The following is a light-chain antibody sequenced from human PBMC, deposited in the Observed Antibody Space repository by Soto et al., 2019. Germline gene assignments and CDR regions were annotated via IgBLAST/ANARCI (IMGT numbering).Light chain of an antibody. J-gene: IGKJ3*01. Sequence: DIQVTQSPSSLSASVGDRVTITCRASQSIRRYLNWYQQKPGKAPKVLIYTASSLQSGVPSRFSGSGSGTDFTLTISSLQPEDFATYYCQQSYTTPFTFGPGTKVDIK. CDR3: QQSYTTPFT. CDR1: QSIRRY. V-gene: IGKV1-39*01. CDR2: TAS.